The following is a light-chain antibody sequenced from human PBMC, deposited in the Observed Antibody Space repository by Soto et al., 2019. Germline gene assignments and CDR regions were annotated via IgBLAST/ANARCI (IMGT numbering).Light chain of an antibody. CDR1: QSISHY. Sequence: DIQMTQSPSSLSASVGDRVTITCRTSQSISHYLNWYQQKPGKAPNFLIFAASNLQSGAPSRFSGSGSGTEFTLTISNLQPEDFGTYYCQQNYRTPLFTCGPGTKVDIK. CDR3: QQNYRTPLFT. V-gene: IGKV1-39*01. J-gene: IGKJ3*01. CDR2: AAS.